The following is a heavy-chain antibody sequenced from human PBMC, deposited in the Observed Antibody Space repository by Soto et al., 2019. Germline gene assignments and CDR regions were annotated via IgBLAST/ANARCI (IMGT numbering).Heavy chain of an antibody. CDR1: GYTFTSYY. V-gene: IGHV1-46*03. Sequence: QVQLVQSGAEVKKPGASVKVSCKASGYTFTSYYMHWVRQAPGQGLEWMGIINPSGGSTSYAQKFQGRGTMTRDTSTSTVYMELSSLRSEDTAVYYCAAVLNTVTTGFDYWGQGTLVTVSS. CDR3: AAVLNTVTTGFDY. D-gene: IGHD4-17*01. J-gene: IGHJ4*02. CDR2: INPSGGST.